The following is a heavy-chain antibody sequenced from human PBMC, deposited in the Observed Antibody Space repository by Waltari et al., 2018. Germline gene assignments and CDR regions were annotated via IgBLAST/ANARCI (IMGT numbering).Heavy chain of an antibody. J-gene: IGHJ4*02. CDR3: AKDLSGSYSFFDY. CDR1: GFTFSSYG. V-gene: IGHV3-30*18. CDR2: ISYEGSNK. Sequence: QVQLVESGGGVVQPGRSLRLSCAASGFTFSSYGMHWVRQAPGKGLEWVAVISYEGSNKYYADSVKGRFTISRDNSKNTLYLQMNSLRAEDTAVYYCAKDLSGSYSFFDYWGQGTLVTVSS. D-gene: IGHD1-26*01.